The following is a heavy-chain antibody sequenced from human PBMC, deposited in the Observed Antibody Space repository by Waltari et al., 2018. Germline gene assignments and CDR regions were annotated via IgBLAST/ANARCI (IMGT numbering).Heavy chain of an antibody. CDR3: AGDRSSSWYEDY. J-gene: IGHJ4*02. CDR1: GFTFSSYW. D-gene: IGHD6-13*01. Sequence: EVQLVESGGGLVQPGGSLRISCAASGFTFSSYWMSWVRQAPGKGLELVANKRQDRSEKYYVDSWKGRFTISRDNAKNSLYLQMNSLRAEDTAVYYCAGDRSSSWYEDYWGQGTLVTVSS. V-gene: IGHV3-7*01. CDR2: KRQDRSEK.